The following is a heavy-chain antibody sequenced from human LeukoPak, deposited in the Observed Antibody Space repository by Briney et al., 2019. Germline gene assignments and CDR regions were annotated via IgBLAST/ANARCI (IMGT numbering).Heavy chain of an antibody. CDR2: INTYNGNT. V-gene: IGHV1-18*01. D-gene: IGHD6-19*01. J-gene: IGHJ4*02. CDR3: ATAPPGHSSGCKY. Sequence: ASVKVSCKASGYTFTSSGISWVRQAPGQGLEWMGWINTYNGNTNYAQKLQGRVTMTTDTPTSTAYMELRSLRSDDTAAYYCATAPPGHSSGCKYWGQGTLVTVSS. CDR1: GYTFTSSG.